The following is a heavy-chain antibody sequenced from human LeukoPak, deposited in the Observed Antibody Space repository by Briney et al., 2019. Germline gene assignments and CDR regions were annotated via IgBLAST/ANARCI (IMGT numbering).Heavy chain of an antibody. CDR3: ARGSGQWLVLAYFDY. J-gene: IGHJ4*02. CDR1: GFTFSYFE. CDR2: ISSSGSTI. Sequence: GGSLRLSCAASGFTFSYFEMNWVRQAPGKGLELVSYISSSGSTIYYADSVKGRFTISRDNAKNSLYLQMNSLRAEDTAVYYCARGSGQWLVLAYFDYWGQGTLVTVSS. V-gene: IGHV3-48*03. D-gene: IGHD6-19*01.